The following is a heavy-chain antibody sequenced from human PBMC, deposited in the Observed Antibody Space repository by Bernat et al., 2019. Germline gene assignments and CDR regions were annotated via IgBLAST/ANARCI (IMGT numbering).Heavy chain of an antibody. D-gene: IGHD3-22*01. CDR2: ISGDSGST. J-gene: IGHJ1*01. CDR1: GFTFDDYA. V-gene: IGHV3-43*02. Sequence: EVQLVESGGGVVQPGGSLRLSCAASGFTFDDYAMHWVRQAPGKGLEWVSLISGDSGSTYYADSVKGRFTISRDNSKNSLYLQMNSLRTEDTALYYCAKAPRSGYYAQYFQHWGQGTLVTVSS. CDR3: AKAPRSGYYAQYFQH.